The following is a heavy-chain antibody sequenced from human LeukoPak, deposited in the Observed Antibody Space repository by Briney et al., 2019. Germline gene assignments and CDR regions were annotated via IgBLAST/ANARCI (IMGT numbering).Heavy chain of an antibody. J-gene: IGHJ4*02. CDR1: GYTFTSYD. Sequence: ASVKVSCKASGYTFTSYDINWVRQATGQGLEWMGWISAYKGNTNYAQKLQGRVTMTTDTSTSTAYMELRSLRSDDTAVYYCARMVVHYDFWSGYYTYFDYWGQGTLVTVSS. CDR2: ISAYKGNT. CDR3: ARMVVHYDFWSGYYTYFDY. D-gene: IGHD3-3*01. V-gene: IGHV1-18*01.